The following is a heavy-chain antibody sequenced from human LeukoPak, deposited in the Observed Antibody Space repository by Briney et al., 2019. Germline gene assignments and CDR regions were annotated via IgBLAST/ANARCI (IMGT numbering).Heavy chain of an antibody. V-gene: IGHV1-2*02. CDR2: INPNSGGT. J-gene: IGHJ6*03. CDR3: ARDPVGATFYYYYYMDV. Sequence: ASVKVSCKASGYTFTGYYMHWVRQAPGQGLEWMGWINPNSGGTNYAQKFQGRVTMTRDTSISTAYMELSRLRSDDTAVYYCARDPVGATFYYYYYMDVWGKGTTVTVSS. CDR1: GYTFTGYY. D-gene: IGHD1-26*01.